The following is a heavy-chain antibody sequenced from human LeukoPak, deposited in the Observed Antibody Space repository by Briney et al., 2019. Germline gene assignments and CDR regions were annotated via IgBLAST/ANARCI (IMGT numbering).Heavy chain of an antibody. V-gene: IGHV4-39*01. CDR2: IYYSGST. D-gene: IGHD5-18*01. CDR3: ARRRYGGSYYDY. Sequence: PSETLSLTCTVSGGSISSSSYYWGWIRQPPGKGLEWIGSIYYSGSTYYNPSLKSRVTISVDTSKNQFSLKLSSVTAADTAVYHCARRRYGGSYYDYWGQGTLVTVSS. J-gene: IGHJ4*02. CDR1: GGSISSSSYY.